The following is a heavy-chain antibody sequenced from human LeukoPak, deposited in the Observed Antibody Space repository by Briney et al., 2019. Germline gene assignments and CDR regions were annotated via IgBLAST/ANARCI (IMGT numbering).Heavy chain of an antibody. CDR3: ARDISARDEAWWFDP. J-gene: IGHJ5*02. D-gene: IGHD3-9*01. CDR1: GYTFTNYD. Sequence: ASVKVSCKASGYTFTNYDINWVRQATGQGLEWMGWMNPNSGNTAYAQKFQGRVTLTRDLSTSTDYLELRSLRSEDTAVYYCARDISARDEAWWFDPWGQGTLVTVSS. CDR2: MNPNSGNT. V-gene: IGHV1-8*02.